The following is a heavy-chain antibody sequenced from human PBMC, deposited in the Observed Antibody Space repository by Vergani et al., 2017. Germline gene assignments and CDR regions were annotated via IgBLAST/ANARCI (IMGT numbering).Heavy chain of an antibody. Sequence: QVQLQESGPGLVKPSQTLSLTCTVSGGSISSGGYYWSWIRQHPGKGLEWIGEINHSGSTNYNPSLKSRVTISVDTSKNQFSLKLSSVTAADTAVYYCARVSAIAAAGLDYWGQGTLVTVSS. D-gene: IGHD6-13*01. CDR3: ARVSAIAAAGLDY. J-gene: IGHJ4*02. V-gene: IGHV4-61*08. CDR1: GGSISSGGYY. CDR2: INHSGST.